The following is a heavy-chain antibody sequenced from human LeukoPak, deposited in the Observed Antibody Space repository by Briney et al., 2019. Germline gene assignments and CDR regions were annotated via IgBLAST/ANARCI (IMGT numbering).Heavy chain of an antibody. Sequence: GRSLRLSCAASGFTFSGYAMHWVRKAPGKGLEWVSSFSSSSSSYDYEYYADSVKGRFTVSRDNTENSLYPQMNNLRAEDTAVYFCARPRTNDYGGNFDYWGQGTLVTVSS. CDR1: GFTFSGYA. CDR2: FSSSSSSYDYE. V-gene: IGHV3-21*01. D-gene: IGHD4-23*01. CDR3: ARPRTNDYGGNFDY. J-gene: IGHJ4*02.